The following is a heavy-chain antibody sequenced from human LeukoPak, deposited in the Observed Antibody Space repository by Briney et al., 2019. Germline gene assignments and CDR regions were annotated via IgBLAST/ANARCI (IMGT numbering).Heavy chain of an antibody. V-gene: IGHV3-48*03. J-gene: IGHJ4*02. CDR2: ISSSGSTI. CDR1: GFTFSSYE. Sequence: GGSLRLSCAASGFTFSSYEMNWVRQAPGEGLEWVSYISSSGSTIYYADSVKGRFTISRDNAKNSLYLQMNSLRAEDTAVYYCARDSTVDDFWRGYYNLLFDYWGQGTLVTVSS. CDR3: ARDSTVDDFWRGYYNLLFDY. D-gene: IGHD3-3*01.